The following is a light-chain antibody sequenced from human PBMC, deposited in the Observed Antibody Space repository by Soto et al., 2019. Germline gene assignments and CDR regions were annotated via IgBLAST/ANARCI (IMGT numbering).Light chain of an antibody. V-gene: IGKV1-39*01. CDR1: QAISNY. CDR3: QQCHATPLT. CDR2: GAK. J-gene: IGKJ5*01. Sequence: DIQMTQSPSFLSASVGDRVTITCRASQAISNYLNWYQQKPGKAPNLLIFGAKTLQRGVPSRFSGRGYGTDFTLTITTLRPEDVGIYYCQQCHATPLTFGHGTRLDI.